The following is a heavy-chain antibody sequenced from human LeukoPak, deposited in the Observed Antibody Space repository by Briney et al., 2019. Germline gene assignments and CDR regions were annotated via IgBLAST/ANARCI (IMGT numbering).Heavy chain of an antibody. Sequence: PGGSLRLSCAASGFTFSNAWMSWVRQAPGKGLEWVGRIKSKTDGGTTDYAAPVKGRFTISRDDSKNTLYLQMNSLKTEDTAVYYCTTDREYQWAFDIWGQGTVVTVSS. CDR2: IKSKTDGGTT. V-gene: IGHV3-15*01. CDR3: TTDREYQWAFDI. D-gene: IGHD2-8*01. CDR1: GFTFSNAW. J-gene: IGHJ3*02.